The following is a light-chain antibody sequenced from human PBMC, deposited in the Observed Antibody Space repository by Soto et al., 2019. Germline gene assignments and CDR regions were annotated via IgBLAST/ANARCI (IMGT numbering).Light chain of an antibody. V-gene: IGLV2-14*01. Sequence: QSVLTQPASVSGSPGQSITISCTGDSSDVGGYNYVSWFQQHPGKAPKLMIYEVSHRPSGVSHRFSGSKSGTTASLTISGLQAEDEADYYCSPYTRSFTVVFGGGTKVTVL. CDR2: EVS. CDR1: SSDVGGYNY. J-gene: IGLJ2*01. CDR3: SPYTRSFTVV.